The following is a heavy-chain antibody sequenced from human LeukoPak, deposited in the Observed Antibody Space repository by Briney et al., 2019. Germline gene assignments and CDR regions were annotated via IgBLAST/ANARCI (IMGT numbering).Heavy chain of an antibody. J-gene: IGHJ4*02. Sequence: PSETLSLTCTVSGGSISSYYWSWIRRPPGKGLEWIGYIYYTGSTNYNPSLKSRVTMSVDTSKNQFSLKLSSVTAADTAVYYCAREDYYDSSGYYSLDYWGQGTLVTVSS. CDR2: IYYTGST. D-gene: IGHD3-22*01. CDR3: AREDYYDSSGYYSLDY. V-gene: IGHV4-59*12. CDR1: GGSISSYY.